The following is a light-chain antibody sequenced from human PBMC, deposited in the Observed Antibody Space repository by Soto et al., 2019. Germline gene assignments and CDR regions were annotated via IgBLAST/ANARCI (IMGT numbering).Light chain of an antibody. J-gene: IGKJ1*01. V-gene: IGKV3-20*01. Sequence: EIVMTHSPATPSVSPGGRATLSCRASQSVSSNYLAWYQQQPGQAPRLLIYCASSRATGIPDRFSGSGSGTDFTLTIRRLEPEDVAVYYCQQYGSSYPWTFGQGTKVDIK. CDR1: QSVSSNY. CDR3: QQYGSSYPWT. CDR2: CAS.